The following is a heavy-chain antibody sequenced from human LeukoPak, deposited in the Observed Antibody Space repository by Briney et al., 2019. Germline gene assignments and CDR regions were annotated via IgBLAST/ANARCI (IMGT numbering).Heavy chain of an antibody. J-gene: IGHJ3*02. D-gene: IGHD3-10*01. CDR1: GFAFDDYA. CDR2: ISWDGGST. Sequence: GGSLRLSCAASGFAFDDYAMHWVRQAPGKGLEWVSLISWDGGSTYYADSVKGRFTISRDNSKNSLYLQMNSLRAEDTALYYCAKDIRAGAYAFDIWGQGTMVTVSS. CDR3: AKDIRAGAYAFDI. V-gene: IGHV3-43D*04.